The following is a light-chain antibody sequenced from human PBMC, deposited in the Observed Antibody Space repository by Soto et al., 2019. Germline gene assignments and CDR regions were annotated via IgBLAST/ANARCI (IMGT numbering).Light chain of an antibody. CDR2: GAS. Sequence: EIVLTQSPGTLSLSPGERATLSCRASQSVSSSYLAWYQQKPGQAPRQLIYGASSRATGIPDWFSGSGSGTDFTLTITRLEPEDFAVYYCRHYCTSFGGGTRVEIK. J-gene: IGKJ4*01. CDR1: QSVSSSY. V-gene: IGKV3-20*01. CDR3: RHYCTS.